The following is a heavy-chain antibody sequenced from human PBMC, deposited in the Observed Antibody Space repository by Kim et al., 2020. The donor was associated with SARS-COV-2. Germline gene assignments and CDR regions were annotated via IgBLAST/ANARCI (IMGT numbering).Heavy chain of an antibody. J-gene: IGHJ5*02. CDR1: GFALNTHS. CDR2: ISSRGSYT. Sequence: GGSLRLSCAASGFALNTHSMTWVRLTPGKGLECLSLISSRGSYTFYADSVRGRFTISRDDARNSLYLQMNSLRAEDSAVYYCARAPRNWDPPFYHWGQGT. D-gene: IGHD7-27*01. V-gene: IGHV3-21*01. CDR3: ARAPRNWDPPFYH.